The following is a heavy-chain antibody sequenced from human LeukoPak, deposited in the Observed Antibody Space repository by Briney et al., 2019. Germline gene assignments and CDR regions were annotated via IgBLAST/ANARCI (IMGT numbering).Heavy chain of an antibody. CDR1: GYTFTTYY. D-gene: IGHD2-15*01. CDR2: INPSGGST. CDR3: AREAGIGTWIGYCSGDNCRTRFDY. V-gene: IGHV1-46*01. Sequence: ASVKVSCKASGYTFTTYYIHWVRQAPGQGLEWMGIINPSGGSTTYAQKFQGRVTMTRDTSTSTVYMELGSLRSDDTALYFCAREAGIGTWIGYCSGDNCRTRFDYWGQGTPVTVSS. J-gene: IGHJ4*02.